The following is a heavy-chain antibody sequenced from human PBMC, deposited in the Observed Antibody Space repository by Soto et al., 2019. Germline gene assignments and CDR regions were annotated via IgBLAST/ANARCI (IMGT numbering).Heavy chain of an antibody. J-gene: IGHJ6*02. CDR3: ARDRGAAAGSYYDGMDV. D-gene: IGHD6-13*01. V-gene: IGHV1-69*12. CDR2: IIPIFGTA. Sequence: QVQLVQSGAEVKKPGSSVKVSCKASGGTFSSYAISWVRQAPGQGLEWMGGIIPIFGTANYAQKFQGRVTINADXSXSXXYMELSSLRSEDTAVYYCARDRGAAAGSYYDGMDVWGQGTTVTVSS. CDR1: GGTFSSYA.